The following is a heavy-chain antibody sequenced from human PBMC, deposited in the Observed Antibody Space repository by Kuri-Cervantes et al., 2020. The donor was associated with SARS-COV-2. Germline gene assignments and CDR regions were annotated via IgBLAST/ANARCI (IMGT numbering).Heavy chain of an antibody. J-gene: IGHJ4*02. CDR2: ISSSGSTI. CDR3: ARADFDFWSGYYIDY. D-gene: IGHD3-3*01. Sequence: GGSLRLSCTVSGGSISSSSYYWGWIRQPPGKGLEWVSYISSSGSTIYYADSVKGRFTISRDNAKNSLYLQMNSLRAEDTAVYYCARADFDFWSGYYIDYWGQGTLVTVSS. V-gene: IGHV3-11*04. CDR1: GGSISSSSYY.